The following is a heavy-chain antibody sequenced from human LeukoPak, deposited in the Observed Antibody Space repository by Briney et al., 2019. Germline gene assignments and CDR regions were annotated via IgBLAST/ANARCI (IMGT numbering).Heavy chain of an antibody. CDR1: GGSISSSSYY. CDR3: ARRRLVGASPFDY. V-gene: IGHV4-39*01. J-gene: IGHJ4*02. CDR2: IYYSGST. Sequence: SETLSLTCTVSGGSISSSSYYWGWIRQPPGKGLEWIGSIYYSGSTYYNPSLKSRVTISVDTSKNQFSLKLSSVTAADTAVYYCARRRLVGASPFDYWGQGTLVTVSS. D-gene: IGHD1-26*01.